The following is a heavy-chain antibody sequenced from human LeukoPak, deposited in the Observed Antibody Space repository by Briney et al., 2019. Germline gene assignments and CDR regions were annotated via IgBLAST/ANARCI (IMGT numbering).Heavy chain of an antibody. Sequence: SETLSLTCKVSLGSINNYYWSLIRQPAGKGLEWIGRIHKSGTTYYSPSLKSRVTMSIDTSKNQFSLQLSAVSAADTAIYYCARVFGGNSLDYWGQGTLVAVSS. D-gene: IGHD1-26*01. CDR3: ARVFGGNSLDY. J-gene: IGHJ4*02. V-gene: IGHV4-4*07. CDR1: LGSINNYY. CDR2: IHKSGTT.